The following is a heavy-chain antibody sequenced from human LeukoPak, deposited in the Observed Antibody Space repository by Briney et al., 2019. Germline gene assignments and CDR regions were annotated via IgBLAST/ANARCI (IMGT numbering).Heavy chain of an antibody. CDR1: GGSISSYY. D-gene: IGHD3-10*01. Sequence: PSETLSLTCNVSGGSISSYYWSWIRQPPGKGLEWIWYIYYSGSTNYNPSLKSRVTISVDTSKNQFSLKLSSVTAADTAVYYCAGGSSGNYEGSFDYWGPGTLVTVSS. V-gene: IGHV4-59*01. J-gene: IGHJ4*02. CDR3: AGGSSGNYEGSFDY. CDR2: IYYSGST.